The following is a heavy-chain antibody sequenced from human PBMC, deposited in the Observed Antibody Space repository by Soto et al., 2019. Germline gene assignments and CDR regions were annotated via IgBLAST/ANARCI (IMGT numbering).Heavy chain of an antibody. CDR1: GFTVSSNY. J-gene: IGHJ5*02. CDR3: ARVNPPYP. Sequence: GGSLRLSCAASGFTVSSNYMSWVRQAPGKGLEWISFIYGGGTTHYADSVKGRFTISRDNSKNTVYLQMRSLRAEDTAVYYCARVNPPYPWGQGTLVTVSS. CDR2: IYGGGTT. V-gene: IGHV3-53*01.